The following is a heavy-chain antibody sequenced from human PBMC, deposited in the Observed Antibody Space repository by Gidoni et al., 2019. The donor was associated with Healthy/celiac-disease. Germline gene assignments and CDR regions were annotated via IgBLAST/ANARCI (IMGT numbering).Heavy chain of an antibody. J-gene: IGHJ3*02. D-gene: IGHD4-17*01. CDR3: ARTSSTVTTNADAFDI. CDR1: GGTFSSDA. Sequence: QVQLVQSGAEGKKPGSSVKVSCKASGGTFSSDAISWVRQAPGQGLGWMGGIIPIFGTATYAQQFQGRVTITADESTSTAYMELSSLRSEDTAVYYCARTSSTVTTNADAFDIWGQGTMVTVSS. V-gene: IGHV1-69*01. CDR2: IIPIFGTA.